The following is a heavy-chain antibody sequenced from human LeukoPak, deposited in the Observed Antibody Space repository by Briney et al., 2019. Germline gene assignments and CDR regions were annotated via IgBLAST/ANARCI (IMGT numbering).Heavy chain of an antibody. CDR2: TSSSSSTI. J-gene: IGHJ3*02. CDR1: GFTFGGYD. V-gene: IGHV3-48*04. CDR3: ARSVMAAGATRAFDI. Sequence: PGGSLRLSCAASGFTFGGYDMSWVRQAPGKGLEWVSYTSSSSSTIYYADSVKSRFTISRDNAKNSLYLQMSSLRADDTAVYCARSVMAAGATRAFDIWGQGTMVTVSS. D-gene: IGHD6-13*01.